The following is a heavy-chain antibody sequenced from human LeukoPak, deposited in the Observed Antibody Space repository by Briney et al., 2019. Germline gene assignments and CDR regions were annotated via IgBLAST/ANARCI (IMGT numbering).Heavy chain of an antibody. J-gene: IGHJ4*02. D-gene: IGHD1-1*01. V-gene: IGHV4-59*01. CDR3: AKWHERLLAFDS. CDR1: GDSITSFY. Sequence: SETLSLTCTVSGDSITSFYWNWVRQSPEKGLEWIGYIHHTGKNYYNPSLKSRITMSVDASRSQFFLKLSSVTAADTAVYHCAKWHERLLAFDSWGQGVLVTVSS. CDR2: IHHTGKN.